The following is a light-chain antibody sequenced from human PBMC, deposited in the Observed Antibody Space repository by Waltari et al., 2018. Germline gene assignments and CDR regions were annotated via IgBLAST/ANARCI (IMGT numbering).Light chain of an antibody. CDR3: QQSYSTRWT. CDR2: AAY. V-gene: IGKV1-39*01. Sequence: DIQMTQSPSSLSASVGDRVTITCRASQSISSYLNWYQQKPGKAPKLLIYAAYSLQSGVPSRFSGSRSGTDFTLTISSLQPEDFATYYCQQSYSTRWTFGQGTKVEIK. J-gene: IGKJ1*01. CDR1: QSISSY.